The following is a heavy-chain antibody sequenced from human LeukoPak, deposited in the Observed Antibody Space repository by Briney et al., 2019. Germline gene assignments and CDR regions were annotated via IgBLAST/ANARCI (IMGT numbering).Heavy chain of an antibody. V-gene: IGHV1-18*01. CDR2: INAYTGNT. Sequence: EASVKVSCKASVYTFTSYGISWVRQAPGQGLEWMGWINAYTGNTNYAQKLQGRVTMTTNTSTSTAYMELRSLRSDDTAVYYCARDRKSPDFWSGYYTGNADYWGQGTLVTVSS. J-gene: IGHJ4*02. D-gene: IGHD3-3*01. CDR3: ARDRKSPDFWSGYYTGNADY. CDR1: VYTFTSYG.